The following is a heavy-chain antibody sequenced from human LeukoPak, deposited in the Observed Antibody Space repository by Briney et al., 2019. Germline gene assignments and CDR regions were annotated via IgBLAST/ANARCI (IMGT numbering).Heavy chain of an antibody. J-gene: IGHJ4*02. CDR1: GFTFSSYA. CDR3: ALLRFNTGVDY. V-gene: IGHV3-23*01. D-gene: IGHD3-3*01. CDR2: ISGSGDST. Sequence: GGSLRLSCAASGFTFSSYAMTWVRQAPGKGLEWVSTISGSGDSTYYGDSVKGRSTISRDNSKNTLYLQMNSLRAEDTAVYYCALLRFNTGVDYWGQGTLVTVSS.